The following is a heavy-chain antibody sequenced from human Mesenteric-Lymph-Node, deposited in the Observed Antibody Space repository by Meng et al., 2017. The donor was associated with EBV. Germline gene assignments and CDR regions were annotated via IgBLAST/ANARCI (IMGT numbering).Heavy chain of an antibody. Sequence: GESGGRLNQPGGSLRLSGAASGFTVSSSYMTWVRQAPGKGLEWVSVISGSGGITYYADSVKGRFTISRDNSKNTLYLQMNSLRAEDTAVYYCAKDSMTTVTYFDYWGQGTLVTVSS. CDR3: AKDSMTTVTYFDY. CDR2: ISGSGGIT. CDR1: GFTVSSSY. D-gene: IGHD4-17*01. J-gene: IGHJ4*02. V-gene: IGHV3-23*04.